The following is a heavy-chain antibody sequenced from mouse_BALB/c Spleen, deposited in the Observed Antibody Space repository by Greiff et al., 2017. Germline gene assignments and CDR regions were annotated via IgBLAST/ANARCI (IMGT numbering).Heavy chain of an antibody. CDR2: ISSGGSYT. J-gene: IGHJ4*01. Sequence: EVQRVESGGDLVKPGGSLKLSCAASGFTFSSYGMSWVRQTPDKRLEWVATISSGGSYTYYPDSVKGRFTISRDNAKNTLYLQMSSLKSEDTAMYYCARRLTGTYYYAMDYWGQGTSVTVSS. CDR3: ARRLTGTYYYAMDY. V-gene: IGHV5-6*01. CDR1: GFTFSSYG. D-gene: IGHD4-1*01.